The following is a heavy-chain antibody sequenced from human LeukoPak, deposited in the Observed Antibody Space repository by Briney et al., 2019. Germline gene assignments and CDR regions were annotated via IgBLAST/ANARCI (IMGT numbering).Heavy chain of an antibody. V-gene: IGHV1-69*05. J-gene: IGHJ4*02. CDR2: IIPIFGTA. Sequence: SVKVSCKASGGTFSSYAISWVRQAPGQGLEWMGRIIPIFGTANYAQKFQGRVTITTDESTSTAYMELSSLRSEDTAVYYCARSYGSGWYYFDYWGQGTLVTVSS. D-gene: IGHD6-19*01. CDR1: GGTFSSYA. CDR3: ARSYGSGWYYFDY.